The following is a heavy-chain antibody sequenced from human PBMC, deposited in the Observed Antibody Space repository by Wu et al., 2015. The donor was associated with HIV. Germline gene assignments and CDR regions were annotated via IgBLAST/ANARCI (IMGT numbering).Heavy chain of an antibody. D-gene: IGHD6-19*01. Sequence: QVQVLQSEAEMKKPGSSVKISCEVSDESFSNYAIHWVRQATGQGLEWVGWMNPNTGNRGYAQKFQGRVTITTDESTSTAYMELSSLRSEDAAVYYCATDGDYISGSVFWGQGTLVTVSS. V-gene: IGHV1-69*05. CDR1: DESFSNYA. J-gene: IGHJ4*02. CDR2: MNPNTGNR. CDR3: ATDGDYISGSVF.